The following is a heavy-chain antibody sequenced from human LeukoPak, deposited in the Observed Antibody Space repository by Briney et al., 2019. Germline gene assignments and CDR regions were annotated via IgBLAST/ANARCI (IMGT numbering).Heavy chain of an antibody. CDR2: ISAYNGNT. J-gene: IGHJ6*03. CDR3: ARTEDTAMASRYYYYYMDV. CDR1: GYTFTSYG. D-gene: IGHD5-18*01. Sequence: ASVKVSCKASGYTFTSYGISWVRQAPGQGLEWMGWISAYNGNTNYAQKLQGRVTMTTDTSTSTAYMELRSLRSDDTAVYCCARTEDTAMASRYYYYYMDVWGKGTTVTVSS. V-gene: IGHV1-18*01.